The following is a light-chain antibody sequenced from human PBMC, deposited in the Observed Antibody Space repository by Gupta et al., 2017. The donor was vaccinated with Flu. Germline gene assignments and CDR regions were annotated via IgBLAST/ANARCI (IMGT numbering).Light chain of an antibody. CDR3: GSDANTNNIVV. Sequence: ITRTGMGTSSDVGGCKYVYWYQQHAGKTPKLMIFEVSSRSSGVSGRFSGAKYGDTAAVTIPGVQAEEEADYYWGSDANTNNIVVFGGGTKRTVL. J-gene: IGLJ2*01. CDR1: SSDVGGCKY. V-gene: IGLV2-14*01. CDR2: EVS.